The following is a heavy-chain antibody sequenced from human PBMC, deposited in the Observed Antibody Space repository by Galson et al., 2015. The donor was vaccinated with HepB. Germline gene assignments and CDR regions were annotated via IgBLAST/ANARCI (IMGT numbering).Heavy chain of an antibody. J-gene: IGHJ6*02. CDR1: GFIFDDSA. CDR3: AKDAGKENDDYVWGSYRYSYGMDV. D-gene: IGHD3-16*02. Sequence: LRLSCAASGFIFDDSAMHWVPQAPGKGVEWVSGISWNSGGIGYADSVKARFTISRDNAKNSLYLQMNSLRAEDPALYYCAKDAGKENDDYVWGSYRYSYGMDVWGQGTTVTVSS. V-gene: IGHV3-9*01. CDR2: ISWNSGGI.